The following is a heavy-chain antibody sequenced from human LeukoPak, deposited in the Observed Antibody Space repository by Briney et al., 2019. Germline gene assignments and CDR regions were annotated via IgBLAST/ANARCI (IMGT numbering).Heavy chain of an antibody. Sequence: GGSLRLSCAASGFTFSSYGMHWVRQAPGKGLEWVAVISYDGSNKYYADSVKGRFTISRDNSKNTLYLQMNSLRAEDTAVYYCAKDRVPATGLGYFDYWGQGTLVTVSS. CDR2: ISYDGSNK. CDR3: AKDRVPATGLGYFDY. CDR1: GFTFSSYG. V-gene: IGHV3-30*18. D-gene: IGHD1-1*01. J-gene: IGHJ4*02.